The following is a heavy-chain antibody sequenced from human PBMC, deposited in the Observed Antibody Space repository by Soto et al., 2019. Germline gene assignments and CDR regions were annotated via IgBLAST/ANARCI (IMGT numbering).Heavy chain of an antibody. Sequence: ASVKVSCKASGYTFNSYAMHWVRQAPGQRLEWMGWINAGNGNTKYSQKFQGRVTITRDTSASTAYMELSSLRSEDTAVYYCARVVFPYSSLFAPWGQGTLVTVSS. V-gene: IGHV1-3*01. CDR1: GYTFNSYA. D-gene: IGHD2-21*01. CDR2: INAGNGNT. J-gene: IGHJ5*02. CDR3: ARVVFPYSSLFAP.